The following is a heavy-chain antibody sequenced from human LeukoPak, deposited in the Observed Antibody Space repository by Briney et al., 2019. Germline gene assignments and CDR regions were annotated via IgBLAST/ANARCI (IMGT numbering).Heavy chain of an antibody. CDR3: ARESVAVAGTVFDY. CDR1: GGSISSYY. CDR2: IYYSGST. Sequence: SETLSLTCTVSGGSISSYYWSWIRQPPGKGLEWIGYIYYSGSTNYNPSLKSRVSIPVDTSKNQFSLKLSSVTAADTAVYYCARESVAVAGTVFDYWGQGTLVTVSS. J-gene: IGHJ4*02. V-gene: IGHV4-59*01. D-gene: IGHD6-19*01.